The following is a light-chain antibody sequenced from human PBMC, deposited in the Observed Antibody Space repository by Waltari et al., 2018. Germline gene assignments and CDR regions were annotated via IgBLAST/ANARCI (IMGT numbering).Light chain of an antibody. Sequence: QSVMTQPPSVSAPPGQRVTISCSGSSSNVATIFVNCYPYVPGTAPKLLIYKKKARPSGVPVRFSASKSGTSASLASSGRRPEDEADYYCSAWDDSLEGHVFGTGTRVSVL. J-gene: IGLJ1*01. CDR2: KKK. V-gene: IGLV1-44*01. CDR1: SSNVATIF. CDR3: SAWDDSLEGHV.